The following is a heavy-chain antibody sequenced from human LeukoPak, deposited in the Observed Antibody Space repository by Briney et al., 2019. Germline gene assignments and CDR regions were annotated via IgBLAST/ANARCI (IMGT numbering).Heavy chain of an antibody. CDR2: ISSSSSYI. J-gene: IGHJ4*02. CDR3: AREYPKTYYYDSSGYYYVN. D-gene: IGHD3-22*01. CDR1: GFTFSSYS. V-gene: IGHV3-21*01. Sequence: GGSLRLSCAASGFTFSSYSMNWVRQAPGKGLEWVSSISSSSSYIYYADSVKGRFTISRDNAKNSLYLQMNSLRAEDTAVYYCAREYPKTYYYDSSGYYYVNWGQGTLVTVSP.